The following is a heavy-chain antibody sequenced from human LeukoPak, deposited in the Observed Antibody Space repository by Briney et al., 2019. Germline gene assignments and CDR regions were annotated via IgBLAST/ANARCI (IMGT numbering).Heavy chain of an antibody. CDR1: GGSFDGYY. CDR2: IVYSGST. J-gene: IGHJ6*03. Sequence: SETLSLTCAVFGGSFDGYYWTWIRQSPGTGLEWIGEIVYSGSTNYNPSLKSRVSISADTSKVQFSLTLSSVTAADTAVYYCARVYSSSHGTGYYYMDVWGKGTTVTVSS. CDR3: ARVYSSSHGTGYYYMDV. D-gene: IGHD6-6*01. V-gene: IGHV4-34*12.